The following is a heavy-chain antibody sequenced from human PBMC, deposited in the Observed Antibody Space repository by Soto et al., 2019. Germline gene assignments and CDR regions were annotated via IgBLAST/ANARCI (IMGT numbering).Heavy chain of an antibody. V-gene: IGHV3-7*01. CDR3: ARDSKVQLLPNWFDP. D-gene: IGHD2-2*01. J-gene: IGHJ5*02. Sequence: EVQLVESGGGLVQPGGSLRLSCAASGFTFSSYWMSWVRQAPGKGLGWVANIKQDGGEKNYVDFVKGRFTISRDNAKNSLYLQMNSLRAEDTAVYYCARDSKVQLLPNWFDPWGQGTLVTVSS. CDR2: IKQDGGEK. CDR1: GFTFSSYW.